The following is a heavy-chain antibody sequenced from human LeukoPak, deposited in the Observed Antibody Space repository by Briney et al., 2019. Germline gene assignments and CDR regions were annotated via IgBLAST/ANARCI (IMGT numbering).Heavy chain of an antibody. CDR3: ARTKTLTIRPFDI. CDR1: GFYFSGYE. Sequence: GGSLRLSCAASGFYFSGYEMNWVRQAPGKGLEWVSYISSSGNTIYYADSVKGRFTISRDNAKNSLYLQMNSLRAEDTAVYFCARTKTLTIRPFDIWGQGTMVTVS. D-gene: IGHD3-10*01. J-gene: IGHJ3*02. V-gene: IGHV3-48*03. CDR2: ISSSGNTI.